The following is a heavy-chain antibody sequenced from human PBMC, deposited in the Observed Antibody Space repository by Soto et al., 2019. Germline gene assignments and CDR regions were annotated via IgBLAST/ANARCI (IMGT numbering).Heavy chain of an antibody. CDR2: MSHSGPT. D-gene: IGHD6-19*01. J-gene: IGHJ4*02. V-gene: IGHV4-4*02. Sequence: QLQESGPGLVKPSGTLSLTCAVSGGSVTTNYWWGWVRQSPVTVLDWIGDMSHSGPTSYRPSLKRRVTSAVDTSKNQFSLELQSVTAEDTAVYFCGMSRGWYTIHSWGQGPRFTVSS. CDR1: GGSVTTNYW. CDR3: GMSRGWYTIHS.